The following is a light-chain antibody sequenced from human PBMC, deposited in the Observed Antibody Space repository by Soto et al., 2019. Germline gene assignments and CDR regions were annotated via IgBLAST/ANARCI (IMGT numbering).Light chain of an antibody. CDR1: SYNVGGYNY. J-gene: IGLJ2*01. CDR2: EVS. CDR3: SSYTTSSSLV. Sequence: QSVLTQPASVSGSPGQSITISCTGTSYNVGGYNYVSWYQQHPGKAPKLMIYEVSNRPSGVSNRFSGSKSVDTASLTISGLQAEDEADYYCSSYTTSSSLVFGGGTQLTVL. V-gene: IGLV2-14*01.